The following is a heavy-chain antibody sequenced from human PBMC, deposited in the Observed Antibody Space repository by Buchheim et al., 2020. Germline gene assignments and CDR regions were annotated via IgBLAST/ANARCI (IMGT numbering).Heavy chain of an antibody. D-gene: IGHD3-16*01. CDR1: GFTLSDFT. CDR2: ISASGASM. J-gene: IGHJ3*02. CDR3: ARGEYGGEPKEDAFDI. V-gene: IGHV3-21*01. Sequence: EQLVESGGGLVKPGGSLRVSCTGSGFTLSDFTIHWVRQAPGKGLEWVSGISASGASMFYADSVKGRFAVSRDTVKDSVFLQMDRLRGEDTAVYYCARGEYGGEPKEDAFDIWGQGT.